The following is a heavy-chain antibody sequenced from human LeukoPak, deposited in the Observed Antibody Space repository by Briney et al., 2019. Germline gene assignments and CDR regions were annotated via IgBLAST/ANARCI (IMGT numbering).Heavy chain of an antibody. J-gene: IGHJ1*01. Sequence: GGSLRLSCSASGFTFSSYGMHWVRQAPGKGLEWVAFIRYDGSNKYYADSVKGRFTISRDNSENTLYLQMNGLRAEDTAVYYCAKAYSRSYYDFWSGYYLSWGQGTLVTVSS. CDR3: AKAYSRSYYDFWSGYYLS. D-gene: IGHD3-3*01. V-gene: IGHV3-30*02. CDR2: IRYDGSNK. CDR1: GFTFSSYG.